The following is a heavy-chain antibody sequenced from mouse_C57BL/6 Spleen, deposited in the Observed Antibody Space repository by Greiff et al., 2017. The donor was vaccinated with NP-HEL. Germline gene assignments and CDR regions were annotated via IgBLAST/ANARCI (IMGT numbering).Heavy chain of an antibody. Sequence: VQLQQPGAELVKPGASVKLSCKASGYTFTSYWMQWVKQRPGRGLEWIGEIDPSDSYTNYNQKFKGKATLTVDTSSSTAYMQLSSLTSEDSAVYYCARLVPYAMDYWGQGTSVTVSS. V-gene: IGHV1-50*01. CDR2: IDPSDSYT. J-gene: IGHJ4*01. CDR1: GYTFTSYW. CDR3: ARLVPYAMDY.